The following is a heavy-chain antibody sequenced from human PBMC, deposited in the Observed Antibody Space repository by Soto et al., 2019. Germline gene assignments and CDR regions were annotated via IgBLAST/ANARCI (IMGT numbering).Heavy chain of an antibody. CDR3: AREADYHSSGYYYFY. V-gene: IGHV1-18*01. J-gene: IGHJ4*02. CDR2: ISAYNGNT. Sequence: ASVKVSCKASGYTFTSYGISWVRQAPGQGLEWMGWISAYNGNTNYAQKLQGRVTITADESTRTAYMELSSLRSEDTAVYYCAREADYHSSGYYYFYWGQGTLVTVSS. D-gene: IGHD3-22*01. CDR1: GYTFTSYG.